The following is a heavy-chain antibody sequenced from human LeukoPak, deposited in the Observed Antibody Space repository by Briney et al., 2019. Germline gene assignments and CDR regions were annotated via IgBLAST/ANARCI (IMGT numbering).Heavy chain of an antibody. D-gene: IGHD2-15*01. CDR1: GFTFSSYA. CDR2: ISGSGGST. Sequence: GGSLRLSCAASGFTFSSYAMSWVRQAPGKGLEWVSAISGSGGSTYYADSVKGRFTISRDNSKNTLYLQMNSLRAEDTAVYYCAKGSHRYCSGGSCDYHKYCFDYWGQGTLVTVSS. CDR3: AKGSHRYCSGGSCDYHKYCFDY. V-gene: IGHV3-23*01. J-gene: IGHJ4*02.